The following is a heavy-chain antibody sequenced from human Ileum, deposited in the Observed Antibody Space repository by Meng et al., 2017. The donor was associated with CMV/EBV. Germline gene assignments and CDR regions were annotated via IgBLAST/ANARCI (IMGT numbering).Heavy chain of an antibody. Sequence: SCKASGYSFNPYYIIWVRQAPGKGLECMGWINPDTGDTNYAQMVQGRVTMTTDTSTNTAFMELRSLRSDDTAVYYCATDLPAESFDYWGQGTLVTVSS. D-gene: IGHD3-10*01. CDR1: GYSFNPYY. CDR2: INPDTGDT. J-gene: IGHJ4*02. CDR3: ATDLPAESFDY. V-gene: IGHV1-18*04.